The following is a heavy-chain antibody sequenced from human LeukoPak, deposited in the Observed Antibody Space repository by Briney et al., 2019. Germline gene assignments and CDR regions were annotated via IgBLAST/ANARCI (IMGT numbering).Heavy chain of an antibody. J-gene: IGHJ6*03. CDR1: GFTFSSYA. V-gene: IGHV3-23*01. D-gene: IGHD3-10*01. Sequence: GGSLRLSCAASGFTFSSYAMSWVRQAPGKGLEWVSGISGSGGSTYYADSVKGRFTLSRDNSKNTLYLQMNSLRAEDTAVYYGARFAGFGEIDYYYYMDVWGKGTTVTVSS. CDR3: ARFAGFGEIDYYYYMDV. CDR2: ISGSGGST.